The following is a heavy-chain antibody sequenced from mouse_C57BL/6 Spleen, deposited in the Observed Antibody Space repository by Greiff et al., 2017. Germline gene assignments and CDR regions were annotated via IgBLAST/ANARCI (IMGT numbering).Heavy chain of an antibody. Sequence: VQLQQSGAELVKPGASVKISCKASGYAFSSYWMNWVKQRPGKGLEWIGQIYPGDGDTNYNGKFKGKATLTADKSSSTAYMQLSSLTSEDSAVYFCARSSYYGSSHYDAMDYWGQGTSVTVSS. J-gene: IGHJ4*01. D-gene: IGHD1-1*01. CDR2: IYPGDGDT. CDR3: ARSSYYGSSHYDAMDY. CDR1: GYAFSSYW. V-gene: IGHV1-80*01.